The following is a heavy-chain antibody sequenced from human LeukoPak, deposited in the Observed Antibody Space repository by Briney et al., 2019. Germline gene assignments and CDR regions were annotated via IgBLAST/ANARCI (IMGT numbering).Heavy chain of an antibody. J-gene: IGHJ4*02. CDR1: GFTFTTYA. V-gene: IGHV3-23*01. CDR3: AKDLTYSSSSWFDY. D-gene: IGHD6-6*01. CDR2: ISGSGGST. Sequence: GGSLRLSCAASGFTFTTYAMSWVRQAPGKGLEWVSHISGSGGSTYFADSVKGRFTISRDNSKNTLYLQMNSLRAEDTAVYYYAKDLTYSSSSWFDYWGQGTLVTVSS.